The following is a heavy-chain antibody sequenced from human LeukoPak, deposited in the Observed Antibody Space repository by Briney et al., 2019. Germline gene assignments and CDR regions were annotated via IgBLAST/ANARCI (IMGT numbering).Heavy chain of an antibody. Sequence: ASVKVSCKASGYTFASYDINWVRQATGQGLEWMGWMNPNSGDTGYVQKFQGRVTMTRSTSISTAYMELSSLRSEDPDIYYCARGGFGSGSHFDYWGQGTLVTVSS. D-gene: IGHD3-10*01. V-gene: IGHV1-8*01. J-gene: IGHJ4*02. CDR2: MNPNSGDT. CDR3: ARGGFGSGSHFDY. CDR1: GYTFASYD.